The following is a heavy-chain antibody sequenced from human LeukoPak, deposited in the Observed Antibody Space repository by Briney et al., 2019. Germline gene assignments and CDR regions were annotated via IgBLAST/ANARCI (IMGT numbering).Heavy chain of an antibody. D-gene: IGHD3-3*01. J-gene: IGHJ4*02. Sequence: ASVKVSCKASGYTFTGYYMHWVRQAPGQGLEWMGRINPNSGGTNYAQKFQGRVTMTRDTSISTAYMELSRLRSDDTAVYYCARDHGSLYYDFWSGYSYWGQGTLVTVSS. CDR3: ARDHGSLYYDFWSGYSY. V-gene: IGHV1-2*06. CDR1: GYTFTGYY. CDR2: INPNSGGT.